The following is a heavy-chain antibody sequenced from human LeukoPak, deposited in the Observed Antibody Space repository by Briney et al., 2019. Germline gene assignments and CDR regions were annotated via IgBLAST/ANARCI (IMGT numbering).Heavy chain of an antibody. V-gene: IGHV3-48*01. Sequence: GGSLRLSCAASGFTFSSCSMNWVRQAPGKGLEWVSYISSSSSTIYYADSVKGRFTISRDNAKNSLYLQMKSLRAEDTAVYYCARDPYSGYDLQAFDYWGQGTLVTVSS. CDR3: ARDPYSGYDLQAFDY. CDR2: ISSSSSTI. D-gene: IGHD5-12*01. J-gene: IGHJ4*02. CDR1: GFTFSSCS.